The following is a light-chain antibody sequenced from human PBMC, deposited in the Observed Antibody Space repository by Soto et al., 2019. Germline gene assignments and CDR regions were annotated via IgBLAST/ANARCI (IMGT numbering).Light chain of an antibody. Sequence: EIVLTQSPGTLSLSPGERATLSCRASQSVTSNYLAWYQQKPGQAPRLLIFGASIRATGLPDRFSGSGSGTDFTLTISGLEPEDFAVYYCQQYGRSPGTFGQGTKVEIK. V-gene: IGKV3-20*01. CDR3: QQYGRSPGT. CDR2: GAS. J-gene: IGKJ1*01. CDR1: QSVTSNY.